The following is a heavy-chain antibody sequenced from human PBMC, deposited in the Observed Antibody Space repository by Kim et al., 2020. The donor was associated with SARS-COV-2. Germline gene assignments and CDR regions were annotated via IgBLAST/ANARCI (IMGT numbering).Heavy chain of an antibody. Sequence: SETLSLTCTVSGDSIDNSNYNWAWIRQPPGKGLEWIGNIYSGGTTYYNLTLKSRVTISSDTSNNHFSLNLTSVTAADTAVYYCARLPRGRGPITYFDYWGQGTLVTVSS. D-gene: IGHD3-10*01. V-gene: IGHV4-39*02. J-gene: IGHJ4*01. CDR1: GDSIDNSNYN. CDR2: IYSGGTT. CDR3: ARLPRGRGPITYFDY.